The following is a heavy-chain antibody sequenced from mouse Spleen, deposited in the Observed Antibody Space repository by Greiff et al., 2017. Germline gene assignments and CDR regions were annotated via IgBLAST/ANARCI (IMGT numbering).Heavy chain of an antibody. V-gene: IGHV14-4*01. CDR2: IDPENGDT. CDR1: GFNIKDDY. J-gene: IGHJ3*01. D-gene: IGHD3-3*01. Sequence: EVQVVESGAELVRPGASVKLSCTASGFNIKDDYMHWVKQRPEQGLEWIGWIDPENGDTEYASKFQGKATITADTSSNTAYLQLSSLTSEDTAVYYCTTGLGFAYWGQGTLVTVSA. CDR3: TTGLGFAY.